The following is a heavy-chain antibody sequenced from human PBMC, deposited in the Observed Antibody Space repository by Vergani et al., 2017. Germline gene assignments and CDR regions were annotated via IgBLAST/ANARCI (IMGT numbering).Heavy chain of an antibody. V-gene: IGHV1-69*09. CDR1: GGTFSSYA. CDR2: IIPILGIA. J-gene: IGHJ4*02. D-gene: IGHD4-17*01. CDR3: ARDTGVYGDYDY. Sequence: QVQLVESGAEVKKPGSSVKVSCKASGGTFSSYAISWVRQAPGQGLEWMGRIIPILGIANYAQKFQGRVTITADKSTSTAYMELSSLRSEDTAVYYCARDTGVYGDYDYWGQGTLVTVSS.